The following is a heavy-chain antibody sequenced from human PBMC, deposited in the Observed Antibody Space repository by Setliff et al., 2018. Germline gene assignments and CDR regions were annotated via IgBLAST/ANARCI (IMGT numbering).Heavy chain of an antibody. CDR2: FHTGGAT. CDR1: GGSISSGGFY. CDR3: ARLPGYCNGGNCYGYYTFDI. V-gene: IGHV4-61*09. Sequence: SETLSLTCSVSGGSISSGGFYWSWIRQSAGRGLEWIGHFHTGGATDYNLSLKSRVTISLDSSKNQFSLRLSSVTAADTAVYFCARLPGYCNGGNCYGYYTFDIWGQGTMVTVSS. J-gene: IGHJ3*02. D-gene: IGHD2-15*01.